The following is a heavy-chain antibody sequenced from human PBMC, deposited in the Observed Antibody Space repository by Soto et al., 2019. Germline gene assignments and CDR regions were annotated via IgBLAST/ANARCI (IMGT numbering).Heavy chain of an antibody. CDR1: GFTFSSYG. Sequence: QVQLVESGGGVVQPGRSLRLSCAASGFTFSSYGMHWVRQAPGKGLEWVAVIWYDGSNKYYADSVKGRFTISRDNSKNTLYLQMNSLRAEDTAVYYCARGRRGYGYASPFDYWGQGTLVTVSS. V-gene: IGHV3-33*01. D-gene: IGHD5-18*01. CDR2: IWYDGSNK. CDR3: ARGRRGYGYASPFDY. J-gene: IGHJ4*02.